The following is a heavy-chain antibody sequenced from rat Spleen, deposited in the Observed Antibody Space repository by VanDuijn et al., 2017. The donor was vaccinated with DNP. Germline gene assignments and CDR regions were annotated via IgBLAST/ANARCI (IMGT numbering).Heavy chain of an antibody. CDR2: ITNSGGSA. D-gene: IGHD1-4*01. J-gene: IGHJ2*01. CDR3: ATGQYGYNY. V-gene: IGHV5-25*01. CDR1: GLTFSYYG. Sequence: EVQLVESGGGLVQPGRSMKLSCATSGLTFSYYGMASVRQAPTKGLEWVASITNSGGSAYYRDSVKGRFTISRDNAKSTLYLQMDSLRSADTATYYCATGQYGYNYWGQGVMVTVSS.